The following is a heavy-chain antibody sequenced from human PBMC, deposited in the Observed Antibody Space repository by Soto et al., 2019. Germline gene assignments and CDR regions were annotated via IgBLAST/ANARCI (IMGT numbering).Heavy chain of an antibody. CDR2: IIPVSGTA. CDR3: ATVDRSVALVGWFDP. J-gene: IGHJ5*02. CDR1: GGTFSSYV. Sequence: QVHLEQSGAEVKKPGSSVKVSCKFSGGTFSSYVIIWVRQAPGQGLEWMGGIIPVSGTANYAQKFHGRVTIPADPATNTAYMELSSVRFDDTAVYYCATVDRSVALVGWFDPWGQGTLVTVSS. V-gene: IGHV1-69*01. D-gene: IGHD2-8*02.